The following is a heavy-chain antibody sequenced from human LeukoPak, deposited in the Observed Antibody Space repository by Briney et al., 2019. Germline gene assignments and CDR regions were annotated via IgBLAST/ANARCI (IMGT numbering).Heavy chain of an antibody. CDR3: ARDTRGGGSFD. J-gene: IGHJ4*02. CDR2: IKQDGSEK. Sequence: PGGSLRLSCVASGITFSSYWMSWVRQGPGKGLEWAANIKQDGSEKYYVDSVKGRFTISRDNAKNSLYLQMNSLRAEDTAVYYCARDTRGGGSFDWGQGTLVTVSS. CDR1: GITFSSYW. D-gene: IGHD2-15*01. V-gene: IGHV3-7*01.